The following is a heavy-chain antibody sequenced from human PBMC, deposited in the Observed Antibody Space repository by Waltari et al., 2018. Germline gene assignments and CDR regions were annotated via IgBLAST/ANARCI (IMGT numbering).Heavy chain of an antibody. D-gene: IGHD2-15*01. CDR2: INPNSGGT. CDR3: ARESHYCSGGSCYFYYFDY. CDR1: GYTFTGYY. Sequence: QVQLVQSGAEVKKPGASVKVSCKASGYTFTGYYMNWVRQARGQGLEWMGRINPNSGGTNYAQKFQGRVTMTRDTSISTAYMELSRLRSDDTAVYYCARESHYCSGGSCYFYYFDYWGQGTLVTVSS. V-gene: IGHV1-2*06. J-gene: IGHJ4*02.